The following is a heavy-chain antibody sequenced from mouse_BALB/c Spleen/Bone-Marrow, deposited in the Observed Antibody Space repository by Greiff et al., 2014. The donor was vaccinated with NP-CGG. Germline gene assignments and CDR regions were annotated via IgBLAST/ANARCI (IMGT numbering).Heavy chain of an antibody. Sequence: EVQLQQSGPELVKPGASVKMSCKASGYTFTSYVMHWVKQKPGQGLEWIGYINPYNDGTKYNEKFKGKATLTSDKSSSTAYMELSSLTSEDSAVYYCARGGSTMITTEAGFAYWGQGTLVTVSA. CDR2: INPYNDGT. CDR3: ARGGSTMITTEAGFAY. D-gene: IGHD2-4*01. CDR1: GYTFTSYV. V-gene: IGHV1-14*01. J-gene: IGHJ3*01.